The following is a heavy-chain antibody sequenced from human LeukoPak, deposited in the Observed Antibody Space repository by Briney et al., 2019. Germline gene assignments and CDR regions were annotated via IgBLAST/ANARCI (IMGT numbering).Heavy chain of an antibody. J-gene: IGHJ3*02. CDR2: IYYSGST. Sequence: PSETLSLTCTVSGGSISSSSYYWGWIRQPPGKGLEWIGYIYYSGSTYYNPSLKSRVTISVDTSKNQFSLKLSSVTAADTAVYYCASQKERGIQLQRLYDAFDIWGQGTMVTVSS. CDR3: ASQKERGIQLQRLYDAFDI. V-gene: IGHV4-30-4*08. CDR1: GGSISSSSYY. D-gene: IGHD5-18*01.